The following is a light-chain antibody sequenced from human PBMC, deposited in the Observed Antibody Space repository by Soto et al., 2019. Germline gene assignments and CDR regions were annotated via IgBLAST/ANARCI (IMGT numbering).Light chain of an antibody. CDR3: QQYYSYPGT. CDR1: QGISSY. V-gene: IGKV1-8*01. J-gene: IGKJ3*01. CDR2: AAS. Sequence: AIRMTQSPSSLSASTGDRVTITCRASQGISSYLAWYQQKPGKAPKLLIYAASTLQSGVPSRFSGSGSGTDFTLTISCLQSEDFAIYYCQQYYSYPGTFGPGTKVHIK.